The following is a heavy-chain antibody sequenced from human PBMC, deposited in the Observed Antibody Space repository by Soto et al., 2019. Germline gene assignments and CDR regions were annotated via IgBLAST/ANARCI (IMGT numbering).Heavy chain of an antibody. CDR1: AGSISSNSYY. CDR2: IYYSRST. J-gene: IGHJ4*02. Sequence: QLQLQESGPGLVNPSETLSLTCTVSAGSISSNSYYWGWIRQAPGTGLVWIGRIYYSRSTFCNPSYPSRITRPVDTPTYQSSPRLSCGTAGDEVVFYCARHSDYCGQGTPVTVPS. CDR3: ARHSDY. V-gene: IGHV4-39*01.